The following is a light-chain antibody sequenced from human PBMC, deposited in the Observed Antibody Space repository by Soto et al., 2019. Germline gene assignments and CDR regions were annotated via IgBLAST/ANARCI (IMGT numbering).Light chain of an antibody. CDR1: QSVSSY. Sequence: DIVMTQSPDSLAVSLGERATINCKSSQSVSSYLAWYQQKPGQAPRLLIYDASNRATGIPARFSGSGSGTDFTLTISSLEPEDFAVYYCQQRSNWPPGFGGGTKVEIK. V-gene: IGKV3-11*01. CDR2: DAS. J-gene: IGKJ4*02. CDR3: QQRSNWPPG.